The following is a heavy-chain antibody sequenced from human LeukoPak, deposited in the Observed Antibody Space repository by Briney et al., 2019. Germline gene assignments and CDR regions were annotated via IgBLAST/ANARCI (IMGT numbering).Heavy chain of an antibody. V-gene: IGHV3-23*01. CDR2: ISGSGGST. Sequence: AGGSLRLSCAASGFTFSSYAMSWVRQAPGKGLEWVPAISGSGGSTYYADSVKGRFTISRDNSKNTLYLQMNSLRAEDTAVYYCAKISGEAYYYDSSGSLYWGQGTLVTVSS. D-gene: IGHD3-22*01. CDR1: GFTFSSYA. J-gene: IGHJ4*02. CDR3: AKISGEAYYYDSSGSLY.